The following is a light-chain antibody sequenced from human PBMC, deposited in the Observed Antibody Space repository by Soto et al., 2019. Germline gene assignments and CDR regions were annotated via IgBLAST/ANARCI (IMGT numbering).Light chain of an antibody. J-gene: IGKJ1*01. V-gene: IGKV3-20*01. CDR1: QSVSSSS. CDR3: QQYGRSPPWT. CDR2: DAS. Sequence: EIVLTQSPGTLSLSPGERATLSCRASQSVSSSSLAWYQQKPGQAPRLLIYDASSRATGVPDRFGGSGSGTDFTLTISRLEPEDFAVYYCQQYGRSPPWTFAQGTNVAI.